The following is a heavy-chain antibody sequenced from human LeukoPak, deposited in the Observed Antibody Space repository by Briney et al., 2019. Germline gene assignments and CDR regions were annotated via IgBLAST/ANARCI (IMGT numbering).Heavy chain of an antibody. J-gene: IGHJ4*02. CDR2: ISSSSSYI. D-gene: IGHD1-26*01. V-gene: IGHV3-21*01. CDR1: GFTFSSYS. Sequence: GSLRLSCAASGFTFSSYSMNWVRQAPGKGLEWVSSISSSSSYIYYADSVKGRFTISRDNAKNSLYLQMNSLRAEDTAVYYCARGGSGSYLALTRYWGQGTLVTVSS. CDR3: ARGGSGSYLALTRY.